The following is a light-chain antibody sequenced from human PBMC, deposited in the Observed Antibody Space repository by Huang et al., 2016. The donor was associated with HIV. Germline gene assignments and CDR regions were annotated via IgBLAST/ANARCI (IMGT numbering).Light chain of an antibody. J-gene: IGKJ4*01. CDR2: AAS. CDR3: QQSRSLPRT. V-gene: IGKV1-39*01. CDR1: ENIVYS. Sequence: EIQLTQSPSSLSASVGDGITITCRASENIVYSLSWFRKGPGRAPEALIYAASRLHAGVPSKFSATGSGANFTLSMDGLGPEDFATYYCQQSRSLPRTYGGGTKVDI.